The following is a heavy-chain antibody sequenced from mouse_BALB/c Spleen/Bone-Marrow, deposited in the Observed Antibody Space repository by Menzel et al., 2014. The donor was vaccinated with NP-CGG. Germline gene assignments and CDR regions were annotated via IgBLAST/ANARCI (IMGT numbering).Heavy chain of an antibody. CDR3: ARGGVRRGNYFDY. D-gene: IGHD2-14*01. J-gene: IGHJ2*01. CDR2: IWAGGST. CDR1: GFSLTSYG. Sequence: VMLVESGPGLVAPSQSLSITCTVSGFSLTSYGVHWVRQPPGKGLEWLGVIWAGGSTNYNSALMSRLSISKDNSKSQVFLKMNSRQTDDTAMYYCARGGVRRGNYFDYWGQGTTLTVSS. V-gene: IGHV2-9*02.